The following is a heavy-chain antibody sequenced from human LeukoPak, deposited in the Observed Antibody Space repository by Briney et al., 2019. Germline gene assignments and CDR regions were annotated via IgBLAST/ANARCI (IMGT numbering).Heavy chain of an antibody. J-gene: IGHJ4*02. D-gene: IGHD6-6*01. CDR2: IIPIFGTA. CDR1: GGTFSSYA. V-gene: IGHV1-69*06. Sequence: GASVKVSCKASGGTFSSYAISWVRQAPGQGLEWMGGIIPIFGTANYAQKFQGRVTITADKSTSTAYMELSSLRSDDTAVYYCARSASIAALRKGYYFDYWGQGTLVTVSS. CDR3: ARSASIAALRKGYYFDY.